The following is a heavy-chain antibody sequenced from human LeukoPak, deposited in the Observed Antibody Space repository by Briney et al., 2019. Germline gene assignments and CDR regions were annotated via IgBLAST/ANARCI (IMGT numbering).Heavy chain of an antibody. D-gene: IGHD3-22*01. Sequence: ASVKVSCKASGYTFTGYYMHWVRQAPGQGLEWMGWISAYNGNTNYAQKLQGRVTMTTDTSTSTAYMELRSLRSDDTAVYYCARPLLDYYDSSGYISGDAFDIWGQGTMVTVSS. CDR3: ARPLLDYYDSSGYISGDAFDI. CDR1: GYTFTGYY. V-gene: IGHV1-18*04. J-gene: IGHJ3*02. CDR2: ISAYNGNT.